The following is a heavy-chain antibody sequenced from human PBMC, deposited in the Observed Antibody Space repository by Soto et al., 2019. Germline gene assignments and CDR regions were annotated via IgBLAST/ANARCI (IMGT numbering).Heavy chain of an antibody. CDR3: ANSDTSMITRYYYGMDV. D-gene: IGHD5-18*01. V-gene: IGHV3-23*01. CDR2: ISGSGGST. J-gene: IGHJ6*02. CDR1: GFAFSNYA. Sequence: GGSLILSCPSSGFAFSNYAMPWVRQAPGKGLEWVSAISGSGGSTYYADSVKGRFAISRDNSKNTLYLQMKSLRAEDTAVYYCANSDTSMITRYYYGMDVWGQGTPVTVSS.